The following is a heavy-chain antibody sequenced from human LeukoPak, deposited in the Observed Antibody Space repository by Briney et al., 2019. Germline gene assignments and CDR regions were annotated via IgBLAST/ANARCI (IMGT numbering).Heavy chain of an antibody. CDR3: ARGIWDSSGYYYDY. V-gene: IGHV4-30-2*01. Sequence: SQTLSLTCAVSGGSISSGGYSWSWIRQPPGKGLEWIGYIYHSGSTYYNPSLKCRVTISVDRSKNQFSLKLSSVTAADTAVYYCARGIWDSSGYYYDYWGQGTLVTVSS. D-gene: IGHD3-22*01. CDR1: GGSISSGGYS. CDR2: IYHSGST. J-gene: IGHJ4*02.